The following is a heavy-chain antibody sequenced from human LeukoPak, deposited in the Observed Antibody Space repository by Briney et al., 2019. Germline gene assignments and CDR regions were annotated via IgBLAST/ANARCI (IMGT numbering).Heavy chain of an antibody. Sequence: GGSLRLSCAASGFTLEDYGMSWVRQAPGKGLEWVSGINWRGDRTGYADSVKGRFTISRDNAKNSLYLQMNSLRAEDTALYYCARSGYYGSGSYSDYWGQGTLVTVSS. CDR3: ARSGYYGSGSYSDY. J-gene: IGHJ4*02. CDR2: INWRGDRT. CDR1: GFTLEDYG. D-gene: IGHD3-10*01. V-gene: IGHV3-20*04.